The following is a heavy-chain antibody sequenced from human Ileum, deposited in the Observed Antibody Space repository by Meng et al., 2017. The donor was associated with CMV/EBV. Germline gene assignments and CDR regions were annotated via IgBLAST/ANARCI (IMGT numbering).Heavy chain of an antibody. Sequence: GGSLRPSCAGSDLSSKTYWMTWVRQAPGKGLEWVPNMNQDGNLKYYVDSVKDRFTISRDNAKNSLYLQMESLRVEVTALYYCGWDIPGGAVALDHWGQGTLVTVSS. D-gene: IGHD3-3*02. CDR3: GWDIPGGAVALDH. J-gene: IGHJ4*02. V-gene: IGHV3-7*01. CDR1: DLSSKTYW. CDR2: MNQDGNLK.